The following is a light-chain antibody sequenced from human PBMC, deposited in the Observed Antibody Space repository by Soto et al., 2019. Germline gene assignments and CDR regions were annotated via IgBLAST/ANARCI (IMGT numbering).Light chain of an antibody. V-gene: IGLV1-44*01. CDR1: SSNIGTNT. Sequence: QSVLTQPPSASGTPGQRVTISCSGSSSNIGTNTVNWYQQLPGTAPKLLIYSADQRPSGVPDRFSGSKSGTPASLAISGLQSEDEADYYCAAWDDSLNGVVFGGGTKLTVL. CDR2: SAD. CDR3: AAWDDSLNGVV. J-gene: IGLJ2*01.